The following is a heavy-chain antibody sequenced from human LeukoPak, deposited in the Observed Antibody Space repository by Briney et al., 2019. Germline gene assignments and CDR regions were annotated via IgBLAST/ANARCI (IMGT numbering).Heavy chain of an antibody. CDR2: ISSSGNTI. J-gene: IGHJ4*02. CDR1: GFTFSSYE. V-gene: IGHV3-48*03. D-gene: IGHD1-26*01. Sequence: GGSLRLSCAASGFTFSSYEMNWVRQAPGKGLEWVSYISSSGNTIYYADSVKGRFTISRDNAKNSLYLQMNSLRAEDTAMYYCARSQSLGYWGQGTLVTVSS. CDR3: ARSQSLGY.